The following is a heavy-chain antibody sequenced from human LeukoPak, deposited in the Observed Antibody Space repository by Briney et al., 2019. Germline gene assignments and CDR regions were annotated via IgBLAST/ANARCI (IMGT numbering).Heavy chain of an antibody. CDR1: GFTFSSYW. Sequence: GGSLRLSCAASGFTFSSYWMSWVRQAPGKGLEWVANIKQDGSEKYYVDSVKGRFTISRDNAKNSLYLQMNSLRAEDTAVYYCARAPGYYYDSSGSVFDIWGRGTMVTVSS. D-gene: IGHD3-22*01. CDR2: IKQDGSEK. J-gene: IGHJ3*02. V-gene: IGHV3-7*01. CDR3: ARAPGYYYDSSGSVFDI.